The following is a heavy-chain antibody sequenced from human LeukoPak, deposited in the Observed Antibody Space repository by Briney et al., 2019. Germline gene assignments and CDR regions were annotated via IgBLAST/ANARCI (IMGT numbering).Heavy chain of an antibody. CDR1: GFTFSNYW. Sequence: GGSLRLSCAASGFTFSNYWMHWVRQTPGKGLVWVSVIYSGGSTYYADSVKGRFTISRDNSKNTLYLQMNSLRAEDTAVYYCARDLEGISVPEPAFDIWGQGTMVTVSS. V-gene: IGHV3-66*01. D-gene: IGHD3-3*02. J-gene: IGHJ3*02. CDR3: ARDLEGISVPEPAFDI. CDR2: IYSGGST.